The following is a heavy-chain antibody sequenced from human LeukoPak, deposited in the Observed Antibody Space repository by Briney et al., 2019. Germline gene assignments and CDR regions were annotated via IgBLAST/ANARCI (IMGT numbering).Heavy chain of an antibody. CDR2: ISGSGGST. J-gene: IGHJ4*02. CDR1: GFTFSTYA. Sequence: PGGSLRLSCAAPGFTFSTYAMSWVRQAPGKGLEWVSVISGSGGSTYYADSVKGRFTISRDNSKNTLYLQMNSLRAEDTAVYYCAKGPQYYYGSGDYFDYWGQGTLVTVSS. CDR3: AKGPQYYYGSGDYFDY. V-gene: IGHV3-23*01. D-gene: IGHD3-10*01.